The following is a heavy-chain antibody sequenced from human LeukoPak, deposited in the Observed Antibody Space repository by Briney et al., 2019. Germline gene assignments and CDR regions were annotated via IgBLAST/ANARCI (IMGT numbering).Heavy chain of an antibody. CDR3: ERVRNWFDP. CDR2: INPSGGST. V-gene: IGHV1-46*01. CDR1: GYTFTSYY. Sequence: ASVKVSCKASGYTFTSYYMHWVRQAPGQGLEWMGIINPSGGSTSYAQKFQGRVTMTRDMSTSTVYMELSSLISEDTAVYYCERVRNWFDPWGQGAPVTVSS. J-gene: IGHJ5*01.